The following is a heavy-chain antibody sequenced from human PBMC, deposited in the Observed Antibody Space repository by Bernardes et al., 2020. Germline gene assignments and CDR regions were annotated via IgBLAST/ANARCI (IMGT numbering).Heavy chain of an antibody. J-gene: IGHJ6*02. V-gene: IGHV3-23*01. CDR2: FSDGGLST. CDR1: GFTSSNYA. Sequence: GGSLRLSCAASGFTSSNYAMNWVRQAPGKGLEWVSGFSDGGLSTYYADSVTGRFTSSRDSSKNTPYLQMSSLRADDTAVYYCAKTIRPHPPPWYGMDAWGQGTTVTVSS. CDR3: AKTIRPHPPPWYGMDA.